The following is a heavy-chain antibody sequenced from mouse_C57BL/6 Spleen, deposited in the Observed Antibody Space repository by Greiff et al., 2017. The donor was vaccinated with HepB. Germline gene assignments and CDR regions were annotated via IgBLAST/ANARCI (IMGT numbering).Heavy chain of an antibody. D-gene: IGHD1-1*02. V-gene: IGHV1-53*01. CDR3: ARWRSYYDGIRDYYAMDY. CDR1: GYTFTSYW. CDR2: INPSNGGT. Sequence: QVQLQQPGTELVKPGASVKLSCKASGYTFTSYWMHWVKQRPGQGLEWIGNINPSNGGTNYNEKFKSKATLTVDKSSSTAYMQLSSLTSEDSAVYYCARWRSYYDGIRDYYAMDYWGQGTSVTVSS. J-gene: IGHJ4*01.